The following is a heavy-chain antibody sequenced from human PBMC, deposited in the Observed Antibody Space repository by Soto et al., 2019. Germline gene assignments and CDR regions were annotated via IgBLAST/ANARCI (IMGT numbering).Heavy chain of an antibody. J-gene: IGHJ3*02. V-gene: IGHV1-69*13. D-gene: IGHD3-22*01. CDR2: IIPIFGTA. CDR1: GGTFSSYA. Sequence: SVKVSCKASGGTFSSYAISWVRQAPGQGLEWMGGIIPIFGTANYAQKFQGRVTITADESTSTAYMELSSLRSEDTAVYYCARGGGPYYYDSSGYYYVRSDAFDIWVQGTMVTVSS. CDR3: ARGGGPYYYDSSGYYYVRSDAFDI.